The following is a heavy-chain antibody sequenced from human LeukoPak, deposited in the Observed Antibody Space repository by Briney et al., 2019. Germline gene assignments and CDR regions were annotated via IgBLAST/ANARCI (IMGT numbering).Heavy chain of an antibody. D-gene: IGHD5-18*01. V-gene: IGHV4-30-4*01. CDR3: AREDRGYSYGTGWFDP. CDR1: GGSISSGDYY. CDR2: IYYSGST. Sequence: KTSQTLSLTCTVSGGSISSGDYYWSWIRRPPGKGLEWIGYIYYSGSTYYNPSLKSRVTISVDTSKNQFSLKLSSVTAADTAVYYCAREDRGYSYGTGWFDPWGQGTLVTVSS. J-gene: IGHJ5*02.